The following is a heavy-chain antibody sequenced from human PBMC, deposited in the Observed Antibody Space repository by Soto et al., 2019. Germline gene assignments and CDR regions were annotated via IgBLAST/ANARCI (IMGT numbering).Heavy chain of an antibody. Sequence: VQLVDSGGGVVQPGGSLRLSCAASGFTFSIYSMNWIRQAPGKGLEWVSYIKRGGTAMYYADSVKGRFTVSRDDAKNSLYLEMNSLRDEDTAVYYCVRDFDWNFDYWGQGTLVTVTS. CDR1: GFTFSIYS. CDR3: VRDFDWNFDY. D-gene: IGHD3-9*01. V-gene: IGHV3-48*02. J-gene: IGHJ4*02. CDR2: IKRGGTAM.